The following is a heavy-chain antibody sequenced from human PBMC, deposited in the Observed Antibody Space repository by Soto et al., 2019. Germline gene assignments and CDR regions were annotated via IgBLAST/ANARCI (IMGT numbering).Heavy chain of an antibody. D-gene: IGHD3-22*01. CDR2: ISYDGSNK. J-gene: IGHJ4*02. Sequence: GGSLRLSCAASGFTFSSYAMHWVRQAPGKGLEWVSAISYDGSNKYYADSVKGRFTISIDNSKNTLYLQMNSLRAEDTAAYYCASASGIIVAVFAFDYWGQGTLVTVSS. V-gene: IGHV3-30*04. CDR1: GFTFSSYA. CDR3: ASASGIIVAVFAFDY.